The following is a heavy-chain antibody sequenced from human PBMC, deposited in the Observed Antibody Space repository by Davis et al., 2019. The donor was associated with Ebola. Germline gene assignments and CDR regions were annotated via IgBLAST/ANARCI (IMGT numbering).Heavy chain of an antibody. CDR1: GFTLSSYW. Sequence: GESLKISCAASGFTLSSYWMHWVRQAPGKGLVWVSRIDTDGSNTNYADSVRGRFTISRDNAKNTMYLQMNSLRAEDTAVYYCVRGYLGMDVWGQGTTVTVSS. CDR3: VRGYLGMDV. CDR2: IDTDGSNT. J-gene: IGHJ6*02. D-gene: IGHD1-26*01. V-gene: IGHV3-74*01.